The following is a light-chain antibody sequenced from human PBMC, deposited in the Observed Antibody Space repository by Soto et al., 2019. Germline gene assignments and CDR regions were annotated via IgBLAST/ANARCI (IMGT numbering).Light chain of an antibody. J-gene: IGKJ4*01. CDR3: QQSYNTPLT. Sequence: DIPMTQSPSSLSASVGDRVTITCRASQSISSYLNWYQQKPGKAPQLLISVTSSLQSGVPSRFSGSASGTDFTLLISSLQPEDFATYYCQQSYNTPLTFGGGTKVEVK. CDR2: VTS. CDR1: QSISSY. V-gene: IGKV1-39*01.